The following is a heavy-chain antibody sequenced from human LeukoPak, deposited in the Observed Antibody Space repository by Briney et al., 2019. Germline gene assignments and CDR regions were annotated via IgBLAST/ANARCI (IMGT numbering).Heavy chain of an antibody. CDR3: ARGNHIYGDQSLDT. CDR1: GFSFGAHA. J-gene: IGHJ5*02. Sequence: GGSLRLSCVGSGFSFGAHAMHWVRQIPGKGLEWVAVTSFDSRSKHYADSVEGRFTISRDNPKKTLYLQMSDLREEDTAMYFCARGNHIYGDQSLDTWGQGTLLTVSS. CDR2: TSFDSRSK. D-gene: IGHD2-21*02. V-gene: IGHV3-30*04.